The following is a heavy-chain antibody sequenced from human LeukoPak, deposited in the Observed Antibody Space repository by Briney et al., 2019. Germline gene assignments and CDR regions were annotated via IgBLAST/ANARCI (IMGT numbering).Heavy chain of an antibody. Sequence: GGSLRLSCEASGFTFSDPYMSWIRQAPGKGLECLSYISGSGTDINYADSVKGRFTISRDNSKNTLYLQMNSLRAEDTAVYYCAKEGWFGEFDYWGQGTLVTVSS. CDR2: ISGSGTDI. CDR3: AKEGWFGEFDY. J-gene: IGHJ4*02. CDR1: GFTFSDPY. D-gene: IGHD3-10*01. V-gene: IGHV3-11*05.